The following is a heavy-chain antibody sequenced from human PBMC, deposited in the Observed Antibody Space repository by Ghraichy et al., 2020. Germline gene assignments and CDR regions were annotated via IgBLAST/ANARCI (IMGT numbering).Heavy chain of an antibody. D-gene: IGHD3-10*01. CDR1: GGSFSGYY. CDR3: ARGPINYYGSGSYYNERYFDY. J-gene: IGHJ4*02. Sequence: SETLSLTCAVYGGSFSGYYWSWIRQPPGKGLEWIGEINHSGSTNYNPSLKSRVTISVDTSKNQFSLKLSSVTAADTAVYYCARGPINYYGSGSYYNERYFDYWGQGTLVTVSS. CDR2: INHSGST. V-gene: IGHV4-34*01.